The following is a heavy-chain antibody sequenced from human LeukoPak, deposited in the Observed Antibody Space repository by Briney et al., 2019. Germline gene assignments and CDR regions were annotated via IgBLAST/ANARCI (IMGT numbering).Heavy chain of an antibody. J-gene: IGHJ6*03. V-gene: IGHV1-69*01. CDR1: GGTFSSYA. CDR3: ARGFRTSSDYCYYYYYMDV. CDR2: IIPIFGTA. D-gene: IGHD4-17*01. Sequence: ASVKVSCKASGGTFSSYAISWVRQAPGQGLEWMGGIIPIFGTANYAQKFQGRVTITADESTSTAYMELSSLRSENTAVYYCARGFRTSSDYCYYYYYMDVWGKGTTVTVSS.